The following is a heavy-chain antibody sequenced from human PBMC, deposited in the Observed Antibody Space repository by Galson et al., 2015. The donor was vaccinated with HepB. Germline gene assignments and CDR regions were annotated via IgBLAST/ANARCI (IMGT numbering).Heavy chain of an antibody. V-gene: IGHV3-30*18. CDR2: ISSDGSNK. CDR3: AKVAPESSRSGWYAPYYYYMDV. CDR1: GFTFTSYG. Sequence: SLRLSCAASGFTFTSYGMHWVRQAPGKGLEWVAVISSDGSNKYYADSVKGRFTISRDNYKNTLYLQMNSLRPDDTAVYYCAKVAPESSRSGWYAPYYYYMDVWGKGTTVTVSS. D-gene: IGHD6-19*01. J-gene: IGHJ6*03.